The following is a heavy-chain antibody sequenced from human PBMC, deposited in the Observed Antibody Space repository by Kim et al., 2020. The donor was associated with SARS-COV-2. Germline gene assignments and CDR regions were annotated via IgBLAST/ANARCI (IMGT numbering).Heavy chain of an antibody. CDR2: IVVGSGNT. Sequence: SVKVSCKASGFTFTSSAVQWVRQARGQRLEWIGWIVVGSGNTNYAQKFQERVTITRDMSTSTAYMELSSLRSEDTAVYYCAASSGYCSGGSCYYYYYGMDVWGQGTTVTVSS. J-gene: IGHJ6*02. CDR1: GFTFTSSA. D-gene: IGHD2-15*01. CDR3: AASSGYCSGGSCYYYYYGMDV. V-gene: IGHV1-58*01.